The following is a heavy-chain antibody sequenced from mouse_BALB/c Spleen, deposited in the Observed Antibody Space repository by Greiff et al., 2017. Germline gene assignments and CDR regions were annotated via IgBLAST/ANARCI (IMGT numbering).Heavy chain of an antibody. V-gene: IGHV5-12-1*01. CDR1: GFAFSSYD. CDR2: ISSGGGST. CDR3: ARRILRLRGGAMDY. Sequence: DVQLVESGGGLVKPGGSLKLSCAASGFAFSSYDMSWVRQTPEKRLEWVAYISSGGGSTYYPDTVKGRFTISRDNAKNTLYLQMSSLKSEDTAMYYCARRILRLRGGAMDYWGQGTSVTVSS. D-gene: IGHD1-2*01. J-gene: IGHJ4*01.